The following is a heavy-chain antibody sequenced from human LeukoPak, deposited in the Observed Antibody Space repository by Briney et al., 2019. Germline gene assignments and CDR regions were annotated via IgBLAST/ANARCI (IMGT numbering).Heavy chain of an antibody. V-gene: IGHV4-39*07. CDR1: GGSISSYY. Sequence: SETLSLTCTVSGGSISSYYWGWIRQPPGKGLEWIGSIYYSGSTYYNPSLKSRVTISVDTSKNQFSLKLSSVTAADTAVYYCARQRYGRYPNDYWGQGTLVTVSS. CDR2: IYYSGST. J-gene: IGHJ4*02. D-gene: IGHD3-9*01. CDR3: ARQRYGRYPNDY.